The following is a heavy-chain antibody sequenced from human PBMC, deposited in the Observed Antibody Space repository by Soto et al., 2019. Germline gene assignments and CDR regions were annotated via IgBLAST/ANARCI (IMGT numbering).Heavy chain of an antibody. V-gene: IGHV4-34*02. CDR1: GESFSAYY. Sequence: QVQLQQWGAGLLKPSETLSLTCAVYGESFSAYYWSWIRQPPGKGLEWIGEIFHTGSTNYNPSVQSRVTISLETSKNQFSLRLSSVTAADTAVYYCAKMRGGSYYFYSSGMDVWGQGTTVTVSS. J-gene: IGHJ6*02. CDR3: AKMRGGSYYFYSSGMDV. CDR2: IFHTGST. D-gene: IGHD1-26*01.